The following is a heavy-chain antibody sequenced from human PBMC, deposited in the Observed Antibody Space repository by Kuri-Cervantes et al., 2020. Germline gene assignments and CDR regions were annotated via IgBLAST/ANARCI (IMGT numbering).Heavy chain of an antibody. J-gene: IGHJ6*03. D-gene: IGHD3-3*01. V-gene: IGHV4-59*11. CDR2: ICHSGST. CDR3: AGVWGGYDLWSGYYEDYYYYMHV. Sequence: SETLSLTCTVSGVSISSHYWSWIRQPPGTGLEWIGYICHSGSTTYNPSLKSRVTISVDTSKTQFSLKLSSVTAADTAVYYCAGVWGGYDLWSGYYEDYYYYMHVWGKGTTVTVSS. CDR1: GVSISSHY.